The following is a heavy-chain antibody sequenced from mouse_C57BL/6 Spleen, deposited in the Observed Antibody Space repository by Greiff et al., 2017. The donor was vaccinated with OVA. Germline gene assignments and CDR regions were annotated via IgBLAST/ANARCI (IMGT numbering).Heavy chain of an antibody. J-gene: IGHJ3*01. Sequence: QVQLQQPGAELVKPGASVKLSCKASGYTFTSYWMQWVKQRPGQGLEWIGEIDPSDSYTNYNQKFKGKATLTVDTSSSTAYMQLSSLTSEDSAVYYCARRGPLGCAYWGQGTLVTVSA. CDR1: GYTFTSYW. V-gene: IGHV1-50*01. CDR2: IDPSDSYT. CDR3: ARRGPLGCAY.